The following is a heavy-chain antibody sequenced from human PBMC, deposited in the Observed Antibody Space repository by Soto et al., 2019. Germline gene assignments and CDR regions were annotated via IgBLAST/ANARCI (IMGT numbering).Heavy chain of an antibody. CDR3: ARVGLRFGEYFDS. V-gene: IGHV4-31*03. CDR1: GGSISSGAYY. CDR2: IYYSGNT. J-gene: IGHJ4*02. D-gene: IGHD3-10*01. Sequence: QVQLQESGPGLVKPSQTLSLTCTVSGGSISSGAYYWSWIRQHPGKGLEWIGYIYYSGNTYYNPYLKSRVTIYVDTSKNQFSLKLSSAPAADTAVHYYARVGLRFGEYFDSWGQGTLVSVSS.